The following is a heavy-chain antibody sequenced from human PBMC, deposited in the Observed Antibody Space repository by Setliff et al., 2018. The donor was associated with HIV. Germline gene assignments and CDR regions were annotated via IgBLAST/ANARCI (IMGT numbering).Heavy chain of an antibody. CDR2: IPHNGGT. Sequence: SETLSLTCAVSGYSIGSGSFWGWIRQPPGKGLEWIATIPHNGGTYYNPDPSLTGRVTISVDTSKNQFSLKLTSVTAADTAVYYCAKEGDLYFGMLIHDAIDLWGQGTMVTVSS. CDR1: GYSIGSGSF. D-gene: IGHD3-3*01. CDR3: AKEGDLYFGMLIHDAIDL. V-gene: IGHV4-38-2*02. J-gene: IGHJ3*01.